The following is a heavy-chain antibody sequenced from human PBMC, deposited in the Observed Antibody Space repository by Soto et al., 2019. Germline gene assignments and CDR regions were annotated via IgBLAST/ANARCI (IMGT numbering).Heavy chain of an antibody. CDR1: GFTFSHAW. V-gene: IGHV3-15*01. CDR2: IRSKGDGGTT. CDR3: ATDQAGGYFYYYGMVV. J-gene: IGHJ6*02. D-gene: IGHD2-15*01. Sequence: EVQLVESGGGLVKPGGSLRLSCAASGFTFSHAWMSWVRQAPGKGLEWVGRIRSKGDGGTTDYAAPVKGRFTISGDDSKNTLFLQMNSLTAEYTAVYYCATDQAGGYFYYYGMVVWGQGTTVTVSS.